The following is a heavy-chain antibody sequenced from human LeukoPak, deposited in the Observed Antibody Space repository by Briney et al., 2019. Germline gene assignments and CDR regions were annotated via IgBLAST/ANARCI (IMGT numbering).Heavy chain of an antibody. Sequence: GSLRLSCAGSGFTFSSYEMNWVRQAPGKGLEWVSYISSSGSTIYYADSVKGRFTISRDNAKNSLYLQMNSLRAEDTAVYYCAELGITMIGGVWGKGPTVTISS. D-gene: IGHD3-10*02. J-gene: IGHJ6*04. CDR2: ISSSGSTI. CDR1: GFTFSSYE. CDR3: AELGITMIGGV. V-gene: IGHV3-48*03.